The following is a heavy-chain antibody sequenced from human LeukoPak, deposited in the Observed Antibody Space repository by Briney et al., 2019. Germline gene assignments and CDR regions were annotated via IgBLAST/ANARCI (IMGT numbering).Heavy chain of an antibody. Sequence: GGSLRLSCAASGFTLTSYGMHWVRQAPGKGLEWVAFIQYDGSNKNYADSVKGRFTISRDYSKNTLYLRMNSLRAEDTAVYYCAKTGGDSVLYYYYMDVWGKGTTVTVSS. CDR2: IQYDGSNK. CDR3: AKTGGDSVLYYYYMDV. J-gene: IGHJ6*03. V-gene: IGHV3-30*02. CDR1: GFTLTSYG. D-gene: IGHD3-10*01.